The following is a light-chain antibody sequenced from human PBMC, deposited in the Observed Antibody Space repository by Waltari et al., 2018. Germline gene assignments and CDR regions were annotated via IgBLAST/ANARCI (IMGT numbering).Light chain of an antibody. V-gene: IGKV4-1*01. CDR2: WAS. Sequence: DIVMTQSPDSLTVSLGERATISCKSSQSVLYSSNNKNYLAWYQQKPGQPPKLLIYWASTREAGVPDRFSGSGSGTDVTLTISSLQAEDVAVYYCQQYYRTPPYTFGQGTKLEIK. J-gene: IGKJ2*01. CDR1: QSVLYSSNNKNY. CDR3: QQYYRTPPYT.